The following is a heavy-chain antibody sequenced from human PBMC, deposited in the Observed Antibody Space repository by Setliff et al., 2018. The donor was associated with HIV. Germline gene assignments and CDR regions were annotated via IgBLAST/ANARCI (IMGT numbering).Heavy chain of an antibody. CDR3: ARDGGYSSPYYFHY. Sequence: GPSVKVSCKTSGYAFTSYYMHWVRQAPGQGLEWMGVINPSGGSTNYAQKFQGRVTMTGDTSTSTVYMDLSSLRPEDTAVYYCARDGGYSSPYYFHYWGQGTLVTVSS. J-gene: IGHJ4*02. CDR2: INPSGGST. CDR1: GYAFTSYY. V-gene: IGHV1-46*01. D-gene: IGHD5-18*01.